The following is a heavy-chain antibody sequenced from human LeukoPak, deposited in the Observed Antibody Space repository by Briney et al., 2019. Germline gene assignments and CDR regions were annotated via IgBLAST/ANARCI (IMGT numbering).Heavy chain of an antibody. CDR2: INPSGGST. CDR3: ASGIAVAGTLGY. V-gene: IGHV1-46*01. CDR1: GYTFTSYY. D-gene: IGHD6-19*01. J-gene: IGHJ4*02. Sequence: ASVKVSCKASGYTFTSYYMRWVRQAPGQGLEWMGIINPSGGSTSYAQKFQGRVTMTRDTSTSTVYMELSSLGSEDTAVYYCASGIAVAGTLGYWGQGTLVTVSS.